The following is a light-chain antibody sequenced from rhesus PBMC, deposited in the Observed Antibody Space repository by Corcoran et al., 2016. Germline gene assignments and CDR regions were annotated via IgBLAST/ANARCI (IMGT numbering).Light chain of an antibody. CDR2: AAS. J-gene: IGKJ2*01. CDR1: QDIDSW. CDR3: QRGYNAPYS. V-gene: IGKV1-18*01. Sequence: DIQMTQSPSSLSASLGDKCTITCRTSQDIDSWLVWYHQKTGKALNLLIYAASSLQSGVPSRFSGSGSGTDYTLPISSLQPEDFATYYCQRGYNAPYSFGQGTKVKI.